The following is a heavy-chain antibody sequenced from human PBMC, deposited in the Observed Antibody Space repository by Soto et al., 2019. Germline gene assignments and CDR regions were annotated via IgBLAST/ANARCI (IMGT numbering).Heavy chain of an antibody. V-gene: IGHV3-9*01. CDR3: ARARAYYYDSSGYGYFDS. J-gene: IGHJ4*02. D-gene: IGHD3-22*01. CDR1: GFTFDDYA. CDR2: ISWNSGNI. Sequence: GVSLSLSCAASGFTFDDYAMHWVRQAPGKGLEWVSGISWNSGNIVYADSVKGRFTISRDNAKNSLYLQMNSLRAEDTALYYCARARAYYYDSSGYGYFDSWGQGTVVTVSS.